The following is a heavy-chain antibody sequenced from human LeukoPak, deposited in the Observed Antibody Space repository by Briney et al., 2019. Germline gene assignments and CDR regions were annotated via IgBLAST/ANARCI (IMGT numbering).Heavy chain of an antibody. J-gene: IGHJ6*03. CDR1: GFTFSSFD. CDR3: ARGPPRGKYYYMDV. V-gene: IGHV3-13*01. Sequence: GGSLRLSCAAAGFTFSSFDMHWVRQPTGQGLEWVSTIGTASDTYYPGSVEGRFTLSRDNAKNSLYLQMNSLTAGDTAVYYCARGPPRGKYYYMDVWGKGTTVTVSS. CDR2: IGTASDT. D-gene: IGHD1-1*01.